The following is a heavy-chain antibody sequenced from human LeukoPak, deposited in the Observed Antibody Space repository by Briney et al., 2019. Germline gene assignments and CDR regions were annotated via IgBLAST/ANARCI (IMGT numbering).Heavy chain of an antibody. Sequence: PSETLSLTCTVSGGSISSSNYYWGWIRQPPGKGLEWIGGIYYSGITYYNPSLKSRVNISVDTYKNQFSLKLSSVTAADTAVYYCAREITWDMDVWGKGTTVTVSS. D-gene: IGHD1-14*01. V-gene: IGHV4-39*07. CDR2: IYYSGIT. J-gene: IGHJ6*03. CDR3: AREITWDMDV. CDR1: GGSISSSNYY.